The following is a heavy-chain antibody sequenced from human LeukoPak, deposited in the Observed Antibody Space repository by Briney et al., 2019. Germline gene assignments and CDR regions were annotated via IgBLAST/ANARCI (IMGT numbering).Heavy chain of an antibody. CDR2: INSDRSST. Sequence: SGGSLRLSCAASGFTFSSYWMHWARQAPGKGLVWVSRINSDRSSTSYADSVKGRLTISRDNTKNTLYLQMNSLRAEDTAVYYCARLRGYSGYGTIDYWGQGTLVTVSS. CDR3: ARLRGYSGYGTIDY. CDR1: GFTFSSYW. D-gene: IGHD5-12*01. V-gene: IGHV3-74*01. J-gene: IGHJ4*02.